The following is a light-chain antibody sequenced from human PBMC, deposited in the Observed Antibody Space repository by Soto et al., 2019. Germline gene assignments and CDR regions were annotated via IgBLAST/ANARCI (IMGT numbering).Light chain of an antibody. CDR1: QSLVYRDGGTY. J-gene: IGKJ1*01. CDR3: MQGSYWPWK. CDR2: KVS. V-gene: IGKV2-30*01. Sequence: DAVLTQSPLSLPVTLGQPAAISCRSSQSLVYRDGGTYLNWYQQRPGQSPRRLIYKVSNRDSGVPARFSGSGSGTDFTLKISTVQAQDVGVYYSMQGSYWPWKFAQGTKV.